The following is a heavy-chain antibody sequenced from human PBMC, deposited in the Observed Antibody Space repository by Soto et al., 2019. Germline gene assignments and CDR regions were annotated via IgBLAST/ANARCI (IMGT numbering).Heavy chain of an antibody. CDR1: GFTFSDYA. CDR2: VSHDGRNT. CDR3: SKGGRQWLITSDFNY. V-gene: IGHV3-30*18. Sequence: VQLVESGGGVVQPGRSLRLSCAASGFTFSDYAMHWVRQAPGKGLEWVAVVSHDGRNTHYADSVKGRFTISRDSSKNTVSLEMTSLRAEDTAVYYCSKGGRQWLITSDFNYWGQGALVTVSS. D-gene: IGHD6-19*01. J-gene: IGHJ4*02.